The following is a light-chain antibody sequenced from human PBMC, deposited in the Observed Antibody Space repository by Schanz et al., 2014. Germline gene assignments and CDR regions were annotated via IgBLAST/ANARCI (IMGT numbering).Light chain of an antibody. V-gene: IGKV3-11*01. CDR3: QHRGNWPPLT. J-gene: IGKJ4*01. CDR1: EPTATNF. Sequence: EIVMTQSPATLSVSPGERATLSCRASEPTATNFFAWYQKKPGQAPRLLIHDASNRATGIPARFSGSGAGTDFTLTISSLEPEDFAVYYCQHRGNWPPLTFGGGTKVEIK. CDR2: DAS.